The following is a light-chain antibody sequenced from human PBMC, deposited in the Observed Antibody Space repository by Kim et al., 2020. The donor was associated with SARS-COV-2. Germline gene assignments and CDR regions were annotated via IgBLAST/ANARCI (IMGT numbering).Light chain of an antibody. J-gene: IGKJ4*01. CDR3: QYNNCSLT. CDR1: QYFSSRY. V-gene: IGKV3-20*01. CDR2: GVS. Sequence: EIVLTQSPGTLSLSPGERATLSCRASQYFSSRYLSWYQQKRGQAPRLIIYGVSTRAPGIPDRFSGSGSGTVFALTISRLEPEDFAVYYWQYNNCSLTFGRGTKVDIK.